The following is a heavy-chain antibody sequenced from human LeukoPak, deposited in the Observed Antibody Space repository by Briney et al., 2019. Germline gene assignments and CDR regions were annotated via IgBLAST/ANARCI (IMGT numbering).Heavy chain of an antibody. CDR2: ISSSSSTI. CDR3: ARGSKGIGANFDY. CDR1: GGSFSGYY. D-gene: IGHD3-3*01. J-gene: IGHJ4*02. Sequence: ETLSLTCAVYGGSFSGYYWSWVRQAPGKGLEWVSYISSSSSTIYYADSVKGRFTISRDNAKNSLYLQMNSLRDEDTAVYYCARGSKGIGANFDYWGQGTLVTVSS. V-gene: IGHV3-48*02.